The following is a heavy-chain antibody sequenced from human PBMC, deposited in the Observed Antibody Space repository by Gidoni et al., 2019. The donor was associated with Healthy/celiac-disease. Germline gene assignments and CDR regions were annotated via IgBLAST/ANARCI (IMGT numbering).Heavy chain of an antibody. V-gene: IGHV4-61*02. Sequence: QVQLQESGPGLEKPSQTLSLTCTVSGGSISSGSYYWSWIRQPAGKGLEWIGRIYTSGSTNYNPSLKSRVTISVDTSKNQFSLKLSSVTAADTAVYYCARDLAQGYSYDYYYYYGMDVWGQGTTVTVSS. D-gene: IGHD5-18*01. CDR1: GGSISSGSYY. CDR3: ARDLAQGYSYDYYYYYGMDV. J-gene: IGHJ6*02. CDR2: IYTSGST.